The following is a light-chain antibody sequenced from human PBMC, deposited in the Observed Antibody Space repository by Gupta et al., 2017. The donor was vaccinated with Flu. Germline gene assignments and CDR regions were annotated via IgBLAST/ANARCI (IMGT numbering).Light chain of an antibody. V-gene: IGKV1-12*01. J-gene: IGKJ2*01. Sequence: LKMTQSPSSVSASVGDRVTITCRASQGSSSWLAWYQQKPGKAPKFLIDAEASLHSGGPSRGSGGGSGTDFTITSRSLEHVDVETCQGQKACRVTPTFGEGTKVEIK. CDR2: AEA. CDR1: QGSSSW. CDR3: QKACRVTPT.